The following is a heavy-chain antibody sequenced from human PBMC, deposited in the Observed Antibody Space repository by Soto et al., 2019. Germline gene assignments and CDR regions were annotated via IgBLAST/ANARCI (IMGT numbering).Heavy chain of an antibody. CDR1: GYTFTTYG. CDR2: ISAHDGHT. CDR3: ARGQGEYCSGGSCYANYFYSGMDV. Sequence: QVQLVQSGAEVQKPGASVKVSCKASGYTFTTYGITWVRQAPGQGLEWVGWISAHDGHTSYAQKLQDRVTMTTDTAKSTAYMDLRSLRSDDSAVYYCARGQGEYCSGGSCYANYFYSGMDVWGQGTTVTVSS. J-gene: IGHJ6*02. D-gene: IGHD2-15*01. V-gene: IGHV1-18*01.